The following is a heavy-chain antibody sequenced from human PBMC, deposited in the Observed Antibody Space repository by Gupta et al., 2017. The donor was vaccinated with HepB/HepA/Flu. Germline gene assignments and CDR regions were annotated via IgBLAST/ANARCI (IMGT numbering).Heavy chain of an antibody. CDR3: AKDLHCWSAMDV. Sequence: VQLLESGVCLVQPGGSLRLSCAASGFTFGSNAMNWVRQAPGKGLEWVSGIGGDISTHYADYVKGRFTIFRDNSKNTLYLQMNSLRAEDTAVYYCAKDLHCWSAMDVWGKGTTVTVSS. D-gene: IGHD3-3*02. CDR2: IGGDIST. J-gene: IGHJ6*03. V-gene: IGHV3-23*01. CDR1: GFTFGSNA.